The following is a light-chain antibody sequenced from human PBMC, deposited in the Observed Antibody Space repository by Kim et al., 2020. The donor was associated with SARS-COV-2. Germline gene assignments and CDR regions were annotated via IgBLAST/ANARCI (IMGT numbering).Light chain of an antibody. V-gene: IGLV3-19*01. CDR1: SLRSYY. CDR3: NSRDSSGNHLGV. J-gene: IGLJ3*02. Sequence: LGQTVRITCQGDSLRSYYTSWYQQKPGQAPVLVIYGKNNRPSGIPDRFSGSSSGNTASLTITGAQAEDEADYYCNSRDSSGNHLGVFGGGTQLTVL. CDR2: GKN.